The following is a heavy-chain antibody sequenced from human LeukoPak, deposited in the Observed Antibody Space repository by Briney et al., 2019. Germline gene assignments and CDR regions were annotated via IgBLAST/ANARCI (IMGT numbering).Heavy chain of an antibody. V-gene: IGHV4-39*07. D-gene: IGHD2-2*02. Sequence: SETLSLTCTVSGGSISSSSYYWGWIRQPPGKGLEWIGSIYYSGSTYYNPSLKSRVTISVDTSKNQFSLKLSSVTAADTAVYYCARLSRIVVVPAAIDPFDYWGQGTLVTVSS. CDR2: IYYSGST. J-gene: IGHJ4*02. CDR3: ARLSRIVVVPAAIDPFDY. CDR1: GGSISSSSYY.